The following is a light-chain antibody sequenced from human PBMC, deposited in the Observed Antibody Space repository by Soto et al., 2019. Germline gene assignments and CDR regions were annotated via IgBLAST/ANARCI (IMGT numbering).Light chain of an antibody. V-gene: IGKV3-20*01. J-gene: IGKJ4*01. Sequence: DIVLTQSPGTLSLSPGVGTTLSCRASQSVSSSYLAWYQQKPGQAPRLLIYGASSRATGIPDRFSGSGSGTDFTLTISRLEPEDCAVYYCQQYGTSPLTFGGGTKVEIK. CDR2: GAS. CDR1: QSVSSSY. CDR3: QQYGTSPLT.